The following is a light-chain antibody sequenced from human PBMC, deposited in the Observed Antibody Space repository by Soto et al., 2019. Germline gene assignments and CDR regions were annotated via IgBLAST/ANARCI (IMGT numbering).Light chain of an antibody. V-gene: IGKV1-8*01. CDR1: QGISSY. J-gene: IGKJ5*01. Sequence: AIRMTQSPSSFSASTGDXVTITCRASQGISSYLAWYQQKPGKAPKLMIYAASTLQSGVPSRFSGSGSGTDFTLTISCLQSEDFATYYCQQYYSYPATFGQGTRLEIK. CDR2: AAS. CDR3: QQYYSYPAT.